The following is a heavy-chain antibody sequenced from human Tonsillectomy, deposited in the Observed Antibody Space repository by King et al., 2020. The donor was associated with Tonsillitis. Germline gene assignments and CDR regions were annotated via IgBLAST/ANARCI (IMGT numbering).Heavy chain of an antibody. V-gene: IGHV3-30*18. Sequence: VQLVESGGGVVQPGRSLRLSCAASGFTFSSYGMHWVRQAPGKGLEWVAVISYDGSNKYYADSVKGRFTISRDNSKHTLYLQMNSLRAEDTAVYYCAKDSATGRAFDIWGQGTVVTVSS. J-gene: IGHJ3*02. CDR1: GFTFSSYG. CDR2: ISYDGSNK. CDR3: AKDSATGRAFDI. D-gene: IGHD4-17*01.